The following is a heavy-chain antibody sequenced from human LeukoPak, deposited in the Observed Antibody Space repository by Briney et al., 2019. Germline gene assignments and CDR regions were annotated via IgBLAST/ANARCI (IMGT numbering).Heavy chain of an antibody. J-gene: IGHJ4*02. V-gene: IGHV3-30-3*01. CDR1: GFTFSSYA. CDR3: AREAQQLGYYFDY. CDR2: ISYDGSNK. Sequence: GGSLRLSCAASGFTFSSYAMHWVRKAPGKGLEWVAVISYDGSNKYYADSVKGRFTISKDNSKNTLYLQMNSLRAEDTAVYYCAREAQQLGYYFDYWGQGTLVTVSS. D-gene: IGHD6-13*01.